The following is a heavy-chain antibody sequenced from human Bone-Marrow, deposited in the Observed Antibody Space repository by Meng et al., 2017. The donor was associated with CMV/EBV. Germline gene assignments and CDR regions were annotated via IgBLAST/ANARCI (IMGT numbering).Heavy chain of an antibody. CDR2: ISSSSSYI. J-gene: IGHJ6*02. D-gene: IGHD3-22*01. CDR1: GFTFSSYS. CDR3: ARDPYYDSSGYYYYYYYYGMDV. V-gene: IGHV3-21*01. Sequence: GESLKISCAASGFTFSSYSMNWVRQAPGKGLEWVSSISSSSSYIYYADSVKGRFTISRDNAKNSLYLQMNSLRAEETAVYYCARDPYYDSSGYYYYYYYYGMDVWGQGTMVTVSS.